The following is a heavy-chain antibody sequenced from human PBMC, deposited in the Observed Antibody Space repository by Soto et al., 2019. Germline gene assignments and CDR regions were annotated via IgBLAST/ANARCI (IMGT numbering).Heavy chain of an antibody. J-gene: IGHJ6*02. Sequence: QLVESGGRGAQPGRSLRLSCEASEFTFSSYAMHWVRQAPGRGLEWVALISFDGTKEYYADSVKGRFIISRDNSKSMVYLQMDSLRPDDTAIYYCARPIPRWSYHYGMDVWGQGTTVTVSS. CDR1: EFTFSSYA. CDR3: ARPIPRWSYHYGMDV. D-gene: IGHD2-15*01. CDR2: ISFDGTKE. V-gene: IGHV3-30*03.